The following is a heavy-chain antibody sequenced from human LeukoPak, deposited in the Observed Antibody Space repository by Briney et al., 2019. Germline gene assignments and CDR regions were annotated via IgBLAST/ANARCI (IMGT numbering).Heavy chain of an antibody. Sequence: PSETLSLTCTVSGGSISSGSYYWSWIRQPAGKGLEWIGRIYTSGSTNYNPSLKSRVAISVDTSKNQFSLKLSSVTAADTAVYYCAREPTINEEPNWFDPWGQGTLVTVSP. J-gene: IGHJ5*02. CDR3: AREPTINEEPNWFDP. CDR2: IYTSGST. CDR1: GGSISSGSYY. D-gene: IGHD5-12*01. V-gene: IGHV4-61*02.